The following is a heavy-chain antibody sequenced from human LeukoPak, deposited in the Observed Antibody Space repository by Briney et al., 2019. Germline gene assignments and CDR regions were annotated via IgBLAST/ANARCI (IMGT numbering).Heavy chain of an antibody. CDR1: GFTFSSYG. J-gene: IGHJ5*01. D-gene: IGHD6-13*01. CDR3: AKDLAAADPYNWFDS. Sequence: PGGSLRLSCAASGFTFSSYGMHWVRQAPGKGLEWVAVIWYDGSNKYYADSVKGRFTISRDNSKNTLYLQMNSLRAEDTAVYYCAKDLAAADPYNWFDSWGQGTLVTVSS. V-gene: IGHV3-33*06. CDR2: IWYDGSNK.